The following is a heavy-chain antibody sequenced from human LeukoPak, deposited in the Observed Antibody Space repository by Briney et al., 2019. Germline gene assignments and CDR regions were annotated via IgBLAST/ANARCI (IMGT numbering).Heavy chain of an antibody. CDR3: AKDRERYYDSSGYFDY. Sequence: GGSLRLPCAASGFTFSSYAMSWVRQAPGKGLEWVSAISGSGGSTYYADSVKGRFTISRDNSKNTLYLQMNSLRAEDTAVYYCAKDRERYYDSSGYFDYWGQGTLVTVSS. D-gene: IGHD3-22*01. CDR2: ISGSGGST. V-gene: IGHV3-23*01. J-gene: IGHJ4*02. CDR1: GFTFSSYA.